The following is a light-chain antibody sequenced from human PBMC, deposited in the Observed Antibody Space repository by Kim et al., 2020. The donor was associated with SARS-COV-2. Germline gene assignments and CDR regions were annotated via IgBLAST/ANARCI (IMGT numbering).Light chain of an antibody. CDR1: QTLLSSSDNRNY. J-gene: IGKJ1*01. CDR3: QQYHSAPQT. Sequence: DIVMTQSPDSLAVSLGERATINCKSSQTLLSSSDNRNYLAWHQHKLGQPPRLITSWASTRESGVPDRFSGSGSGTDFTLTISSLQAEDVAVYYCQQYHSAPQTFGQGTKVDIK. CDR2: WAS. V-gene: IGKV4-1*01.